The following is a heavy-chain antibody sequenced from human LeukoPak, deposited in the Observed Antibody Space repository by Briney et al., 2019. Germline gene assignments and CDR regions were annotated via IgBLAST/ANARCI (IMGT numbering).Heavy chain of an antibody. CDR1: GGSISSYY. J-gene: IGHJ5*02. CDR2: IYTSGST. D-gene: IGHD3-22*01. V-gene: IGHV4-4*07. Sequence: NPSETLSLTCTVSGGSISSYYWSWIRQPAGKGLEWIGRIYTSGSTNYNPSLKSRVTMSVDTSKNQFSLKLGSVTAADTAVYYCARDLVVTPNNWFDPWGQGTLVTVSS. CDR3: ARDLVVTPNNWFDP.